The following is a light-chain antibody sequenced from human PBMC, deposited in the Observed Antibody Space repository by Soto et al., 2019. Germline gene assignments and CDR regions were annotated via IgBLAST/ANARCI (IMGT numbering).Light chain of an antibody. CDR2: DAS. V-gene: IGKV3-11*01. CDR1: ESVNNY. CDR3: QQRSSWPFT. J-gene: IGKJ3*01. Sequence: EVVLTQSPATLSLSPGERATLSCRASESVNNYLAWYQQKPGQAPRLLIYDASNRATGIPARFSGSGSGTDFTLTISSLEPEDFAVYYCQQRSSWPFTFGPGTKVDIK.